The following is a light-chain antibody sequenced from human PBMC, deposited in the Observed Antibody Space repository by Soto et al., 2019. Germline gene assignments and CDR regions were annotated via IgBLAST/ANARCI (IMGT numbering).Light chain of an antibody. CDR2: GAS. CDR1: QSVSSSY. Sequence: DIVFTQSPCTLSLSPGERATLSCRASQSVSSSYLAWYQQKPGQAPRLLIYGASSRATGIPDRFSGSGSGTDFTLTISRLEPEDFAVYYCQQYGSSPRTFGGGTKVDTK. V-gene: IGKV3-20*01. CDR3: QQYGSSPRT. J-gene: IGKJ4*01.